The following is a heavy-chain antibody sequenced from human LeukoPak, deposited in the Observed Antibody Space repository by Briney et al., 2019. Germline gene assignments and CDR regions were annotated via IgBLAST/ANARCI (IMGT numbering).Heavy chain of an antibody. CDR3: VRDPGRKQSS. J-gene: IGHJ5*02. CDR1: GFTVSNSW. CDR2: ISSDGSSI. V-gene: IGHV3-74*01. D-gene: IGHD3-10*01. Sequence: PGGSLRLSCAASGFTVSNSWMHWVRQAPGKGLVWVSRISSDGSSIIYADSVKGRFTISRDDAENTLYLQMNSLRAEDTAVYYCVRDPGRKQSSWGQGTLVTVSS.